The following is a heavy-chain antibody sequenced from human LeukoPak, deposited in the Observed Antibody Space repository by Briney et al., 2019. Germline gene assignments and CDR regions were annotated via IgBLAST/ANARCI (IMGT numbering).Heavy chain of an antibody. V-gene: IGHV1-46*01. J-gene: IGHJ4*02. CDR2: INPSGGST. CDR3: ARGEFVVDY. Sequence: ASVKVSCKASGYTFTNYYMHWVRQAPGQGLEWMGIINPSGGSTSYAQKFQGRITMTRDTSTSTVYMELSSLTSEDTAGYYCARGEFVVDYWGQGTLVTVSS. D-gene: IGHD2-21*01. CDR1: GYTFTNYY.